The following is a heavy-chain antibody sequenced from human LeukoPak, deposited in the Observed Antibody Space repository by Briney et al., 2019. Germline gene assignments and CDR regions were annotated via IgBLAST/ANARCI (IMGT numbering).Heavy chain of an antibody. CDR1: GFTFSSYG. CDR3: AREAVPGVPFPLGDY. J-gene: IGHJ4*02. D-gene: IGHD3-10*01. V-gene: IGHV3-33*01. CDR2: IWYDGSNK. Sequence: GGSLRLSCAAYGFTFSSYGMHWVRQAPGKGLEWVAVIWYDGSNKYNADSVKGRFTISRDNSKNTLYLQMNSLRAEDTAVYYCAREAVPGVPFPLGDYWGQGTLATVSS.